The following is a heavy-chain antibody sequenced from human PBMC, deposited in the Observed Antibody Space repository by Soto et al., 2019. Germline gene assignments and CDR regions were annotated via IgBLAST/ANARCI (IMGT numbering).Heavy chain of an antibody. CDR3: ARASVAGNLFLDY. J-gene: IGHJ4*02. V-gene: IGHV4-4*02. CDR1: GGSISSSNW. Sequence: SETLSLTCAVSGGSISSSNWWSWVRQPPGKGLEWIGEIYHSGSTNYNPSLKSRVTISVDKSKNQFSLKLSSVTAADTAVYYCARASVAGNLFLDYWGQGTLVTVSS. CDR2: IYHSGST. D-gene: IGHD6-19*01.